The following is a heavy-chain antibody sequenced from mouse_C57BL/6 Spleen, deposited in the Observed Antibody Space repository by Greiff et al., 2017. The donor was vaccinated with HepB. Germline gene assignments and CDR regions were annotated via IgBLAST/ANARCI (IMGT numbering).Heavy chain of an antibody. D-gene: IGHD1-1*01. CDR2: ISSGSSTI. CDR3: ARDIHYYGSSYVEVWYFDV. Sequence: EVKLVESGGGLVKPGGSLKLSCAVSGFTFSDYGMHWVRQAPEKGLEWVAYISSGSSTIYYADTVKGRFTISRDNAKNTLFLQMTSLRSEDTAMYYCARDIHYYGSSYVEVWYFDVWGTGTTVTVSS. CDR1: GFTFSDYG. J-gene: IGHJ1*03. V-gene: IGHV5-17*01.